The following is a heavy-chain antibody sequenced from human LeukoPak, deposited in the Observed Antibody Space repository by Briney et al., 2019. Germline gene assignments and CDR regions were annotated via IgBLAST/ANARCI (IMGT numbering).Heavy chain of an antibody. CDR3: ARGRSITLLRGVAMSDGFDI. V-gene: IGHV3-21*06. CDR2: TDTSGRYV. D-gene: IGHD3-10*01. Sequence: GGSLRLSCAASGFTFSNYGMNWVRQAPGKGLEWVSFTDTSGRYVYYGDSVKGRFTISRDNAKNLLFLQMNGLRAEGTALYYCARGRSITLLRGVAMSDGFDIWGQGAMVAVSS. J-gene: IGHJ3*02. CDR1: GFTFSNYG.